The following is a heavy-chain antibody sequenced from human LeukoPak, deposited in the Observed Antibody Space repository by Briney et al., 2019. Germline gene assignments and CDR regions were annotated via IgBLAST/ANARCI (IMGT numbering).Heavy chain of an antibody. Sequence: GGSLRLSCAASGFTFSSYWMHWVRQAPGKGLVWVLRINSDGTITSYADSVKGRFSISRDNAKNTLYLQMNSLRAEDTAVYYCARMGEWSKNWGQGTLVTVSS. CDR2: INSDGTIT. CDR3: ARMGEWSKN. CDR1: GFTFSSYW. V-gene: IGHV3-74*01. D-gene: IGHD3-16*01. J-gene: IGHJ4*02.